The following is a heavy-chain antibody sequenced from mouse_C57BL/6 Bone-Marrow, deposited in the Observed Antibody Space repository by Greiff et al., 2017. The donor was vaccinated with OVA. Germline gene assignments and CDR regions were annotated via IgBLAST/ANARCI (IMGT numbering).Heavy chain of an antibody. V-gene: IGHV14-4*01. CDR3: TRQGYYPAWFAY. Sequence: VQLKESGAELVRPGASVKLSCTASGFNIKDDYMHWVKQRPEQGLEWIGWIDPENGDTEYASKFQGKATITADTSSNTAYLQLSSLTSEDTAVDYCTRQGYYPAWFAYWGQGTLVTVSA. CDR1: GFNIKDDY. CDR2: IDPENGDT. D-gene: IGHD2-3*01. J-gene: IGHJ3*01.